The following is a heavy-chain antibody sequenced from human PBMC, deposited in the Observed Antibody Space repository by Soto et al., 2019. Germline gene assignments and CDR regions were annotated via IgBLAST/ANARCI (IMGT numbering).Heavy chain of an antibody. D-gene: IGHD4-17*01. J-gene: IGHJ2*01. Sequence: SETLSLTCVVSGGSLSSYYWSCIRQPPGKGLEWIGYIYYSGSTNYHPSLQSRVTIPVDTSKNPFSLKLSSVTAADTAVYYCAATVVTPGYWYFDLWGRGTLVT. CDR2: IYYSGST. CDR1: GGSLSSYY. CDR3: AATVVTPGYWYFDL. V-gene: IGHV4-59*01.